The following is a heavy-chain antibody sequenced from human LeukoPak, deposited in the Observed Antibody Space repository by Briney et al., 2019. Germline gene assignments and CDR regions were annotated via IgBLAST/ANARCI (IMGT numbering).Heavy chain of an antibody. CDR1: GGSISSGGYS. D-gene: IGHD3-22*01. Sequence: SETLSLTCAVSGGSISSGGYSWSWIRQPPGKGLEWIGYIYYSGSTNYNPSLKSRVTISVDTSKNQFSLKLSSVTAADTAVYYCARGPQAKYYYDIPDAFDIWGQGTMVTVSS. CDR3: ARGPQAKYYYDIPDAFDI. J-gene: IGHJ3*02. CDR2: IYYSGST. V-gene: IGHV4-61*08.